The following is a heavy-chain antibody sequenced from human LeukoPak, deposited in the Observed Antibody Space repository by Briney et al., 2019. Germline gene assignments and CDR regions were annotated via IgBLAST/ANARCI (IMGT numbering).Heavy chain of an antibody. J-gene: IGHJ3*02. D-gene: IGHD3/OR15-3a*01. V-gene: IGHV3-7*01. CDR2: IKQDGTEK. CDR1: GFTFTTYW. CDR3: ARGTGWDHDAFDI. Sequence: PGGSLRLSCAVSGFTFTTYWLGWVRQPPGKELEWVANIKQDGTEKYYVDSVKGRFTISRDNAKSSLYLQMNSLRAEDTAVYYCARGTGWDHDAFDIWGQGTMVTVSS.